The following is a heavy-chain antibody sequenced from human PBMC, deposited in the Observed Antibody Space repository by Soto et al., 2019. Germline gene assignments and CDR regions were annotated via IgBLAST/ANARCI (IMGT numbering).Heavy chain of an antibody. CDR3: AKSMVRGPWDGMDV. CDR2: IYYSGST. J-gene: IGHJ6*02. D-gene: IGHD3-10*01. Sequence: TLSLTCTVSGGSISSGDYYWSWIRQPPGKGLEWIGYIYYSGSTYYNPSLKSRVTISVDTSKNQFSLKLSSVTAADAAVYYCAKSMVRGPWDGMDVWGQGTTVTVSS. CDR1: GGSISSGDYY. V-gene: IGHV4-30-4*01.